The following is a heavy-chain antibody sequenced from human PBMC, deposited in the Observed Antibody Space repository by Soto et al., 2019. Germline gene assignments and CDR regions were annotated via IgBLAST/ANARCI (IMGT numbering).Heavy chain of an antibody. CDR1: GFTFSSYA. CDR2: ISGSGGST. J-gene: IGHJ6*03. V-gene: IGHV3-23*01. CDR3: AKDGRKHYYYYMDV. Sequence: GGSLRLSCAASGFTFSSYAMSWVRQAPGKGLEWVSAISGSGGSTYYADSVKGRFTISRDNSKNTLYLQMNSLRAEDTAVYYCAKDGRKHYYYYMDVWGKGTTVTVSS.